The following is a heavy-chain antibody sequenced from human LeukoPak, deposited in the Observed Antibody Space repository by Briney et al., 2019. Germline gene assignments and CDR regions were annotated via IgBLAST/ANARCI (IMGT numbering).Heavy chain of an antibody. Sequence: GGSLRLSCAASGFTFSSYEMNWVRQAPGEGLEWVSAMSGSGGMTYSADSVKGRFTISRDNSKDTLYLQMNSLRAEDTAIYYCAKGPFFYYDASGYNYFESWGQGTLVTVSS. D-gene: IGHD3-22*01. CDR3: AKGPFFYYDASGYNYFES. CDR2: MSGSGGMT. CDR1: GFTFSSYE. J-gene: IGHJ4*02. V-gene: IGHV3-23*01.